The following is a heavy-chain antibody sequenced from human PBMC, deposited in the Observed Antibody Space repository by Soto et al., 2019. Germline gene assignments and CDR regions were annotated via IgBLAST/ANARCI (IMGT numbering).Heavy chain of an antibody. CDR2: IIPIFGTA. CDR3: ATGPRYDYVWGSYRPDGGDDAFDI. CDR1: GGTFSSYA. V-gene: IGHV1-69*01. Sequence: QVQLVQSGAEVKKPRSSVKVSCKASGGTFSSYAISWVRQAPGQGLEWMGGIIPIFGTANYAQKFQGRVTITADESTSTAYMELSSLRSEDTAVYYCATGPRYDYVWGSYRPDGGDDAFDIWGQGTMVTVSS. J-gene: IGHJ3*02. D-gene: IGHD3-16*02.